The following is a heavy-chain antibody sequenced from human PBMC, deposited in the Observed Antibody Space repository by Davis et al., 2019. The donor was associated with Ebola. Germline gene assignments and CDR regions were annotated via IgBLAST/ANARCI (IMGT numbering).Heavy chain of an antibody. CDR3: ARDFGRGRSDDAFDI. Sequence: PGGSLRLSCKASGYTFISYYMHWVRQAPGQGLEWMGIINPSGGSTSYAQRFQGRVTMTRDTSTSTVYMELSSLRSEDTAVYYCARDFGRGRSDDAFDIWGQGTMVTVSS. V-gene: IGHV1-46*01. CDR1: GYTFISYY. J-gene: IGHJ3*02. D-gene: IGHD1-26*01. CDR2: INPSGGST.